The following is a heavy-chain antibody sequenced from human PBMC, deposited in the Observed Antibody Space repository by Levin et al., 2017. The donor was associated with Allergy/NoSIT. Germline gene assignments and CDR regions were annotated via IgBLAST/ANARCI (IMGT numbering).Heavy chain of an antibody. CDR1: GFTFSSDV. D-gene: IGHD1-26*01. J-gene: IGHJ4*02. CDR2: ISGSGDAT. Sequence: ASVKVSCAASGFTFSSDVMSWVRQAPGKGLEWVSGISGSGDATYYADSVRGRFTISRDNSKNMLSLQMNSLRAEDTALYYCARAVGPFDYWGQGTLVTVSS. V-gene: IGHV3-23*01. CDR3: ARAVGPFDY.